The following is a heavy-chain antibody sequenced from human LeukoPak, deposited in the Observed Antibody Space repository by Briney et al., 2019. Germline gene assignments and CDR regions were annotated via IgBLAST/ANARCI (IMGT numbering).Heavy chain of an antibody. CDR2: IYYSGST. Sequence: SETLSLTCTVSGGSMSSYYWSWIRQPPGKGLEWIGSIYYSGSTNYNPSLKSRVTISVDTSKNQFSLRLSSVTAADTAVHDCARDHRGYSYGLFDNWGQGTLVTVSS. CDR3: ARDHRGYSYGLFDN. V-gene: IGHV4-59*01. D-gene: IGHD5-18*01. J-gene: IGHJ4*02. CDR1: GGSMSSYY.